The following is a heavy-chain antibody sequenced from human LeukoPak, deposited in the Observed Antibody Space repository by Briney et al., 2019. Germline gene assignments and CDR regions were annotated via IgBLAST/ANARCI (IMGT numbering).Heavy chain of an antibody. CDR3: ARAPFEGSGWYIYYFDY. CDR2: IYYSGST. CDR1: GGSVSSGSYY. V-gene: IGHV4-61*01. J-gene: IGHJ4*02. Sequence: SETLSLTCTVSGGSVSSGSYYWSWIRQPPGKGLEWLGYIYYSGSTNYNPSLKSRVTISVDMSKNQFSLELSSVTAADTAVYYCARAPFEGSGWYIYYFDYWGQGTLVTVSS. D-gene: IGHD6-19*01.